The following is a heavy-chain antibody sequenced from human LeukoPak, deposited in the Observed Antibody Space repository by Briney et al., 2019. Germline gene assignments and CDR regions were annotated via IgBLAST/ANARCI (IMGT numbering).Heavy chain of an antibody. CDR2: IKQDGREK. CDR3: ARVEDYDILTGFDY. D-gene: IGHD3-9*01. J-gene: IGHJ4*02. V-gene: IGHV3-7*01. Sequence: GSLRLSCAASGFTFRTYWMSWVRQAPGKGLEWVANIKQDGREKYYVDSVKGRFIISRDNAKNSLYLQMNSLRAEDTAVYHCARVEDYDILTGFDYWGQGTLVTVSS. CDR1: GFTFRTYW.